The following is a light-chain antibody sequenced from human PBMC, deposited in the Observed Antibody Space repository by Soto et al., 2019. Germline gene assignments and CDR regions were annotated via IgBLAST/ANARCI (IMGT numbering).Light chain of an antibody. CDR2: GAS. CDR3: QQRGTWWT. J-gene: IGKJ1*01. Sequence: ILLTQYPCTLPRSRGDRSTLSCRASQSVSSSYLAWYQQKPGQAPRLLIYGASSRATGIPDRFSGSGSGTDFTLSSISIDPEDSAVYYCQQRGTWWTFGQGSKVDIK. CDR1: QSVSSSY. V-gene: IGKV3D-20*02.